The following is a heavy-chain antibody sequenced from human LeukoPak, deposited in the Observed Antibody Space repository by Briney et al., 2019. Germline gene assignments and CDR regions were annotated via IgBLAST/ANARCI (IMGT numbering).Heavy chain of an antibody. V-gene: IGHV3-7*04. CDR1: GFTSDSYW. CDR2: INQDGSQQ. D-gene: IGHD1-1*01. J-gene: IGHJ4*02. CDR3: ARDNSRNDLEY. Sequence: GGSLRLSCAASGFTSDSYWMNWVRQAPGKGLQWVANINQDGSQQHYVDSVKGRFTISRDNAKNSLYLQINSLRADDAAVYYCARDNSRNDLEYWGQGTLVTVSS.